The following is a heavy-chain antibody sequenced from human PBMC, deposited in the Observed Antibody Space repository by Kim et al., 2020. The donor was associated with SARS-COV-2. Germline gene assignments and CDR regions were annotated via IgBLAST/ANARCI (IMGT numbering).Heavy chain of an antibody. CDR3: ARYCSSTSCRWFDP. CDR1: GGSISSGGYY. V-gene: IGHV4-31*03. J-gene: IGHJ5*02. D-gene: IGHD2-2*01. CDR2: IYYSGST. Sequence: SETLSLTCTVSGGSISSGGYYWSWIRQYPGKGLEWIGYIYYSGSTYYNPSLRSRVSRSVDTSKNQFSLKLNSVTAADTAVYYCARYCSSTSCRWFDPWGQGTLVTVSS.